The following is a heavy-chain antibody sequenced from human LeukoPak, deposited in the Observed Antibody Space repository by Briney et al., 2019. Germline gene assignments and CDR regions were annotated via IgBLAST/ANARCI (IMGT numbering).Heavy chain of an antibody. J-gene: IGHJ4*02. Sequence: GGSLRLSCAASGFTFSSYAMNWVRQPPGKGLEWVSTISGSGGSTYYADSVKGRFTISRDNAKNSLYLQMNSLRAEDTAVYYCARSGTHNWGVTDYWGQGTLVTVSS. D-gene: IGHD7-27*01. V-gene: IGHV3-23*01. CDR1: GFTFSSYA. CDR3: ARSGTHNWGVTDY. CDR2: ISGSGGST.